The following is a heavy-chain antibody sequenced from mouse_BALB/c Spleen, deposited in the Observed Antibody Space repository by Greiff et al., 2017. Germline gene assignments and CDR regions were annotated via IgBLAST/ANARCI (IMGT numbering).Heavy chain of an antibody. Sequence: VQLQHSGPGLVQPSQSLSITCPVSGFSLTSYGVHWVRQSPGKGLEWLGVIWSGGSTDYNAAFISRLSISKDNSKSQVFFKMNSLQANDTAIYYCARSYRYDGAWFADWGQGTLVTVSA. D-gene: IGHD2-14*01. J-gene: IGHJ3*01. CDR2: IWSGGST. V-gene: IGHV2-2*02. CDR3: ARSYRYDGAWFAD. CDR1: GFSLTSYG.